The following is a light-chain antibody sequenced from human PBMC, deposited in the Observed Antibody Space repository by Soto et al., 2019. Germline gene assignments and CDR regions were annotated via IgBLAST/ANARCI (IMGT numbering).Light chain of an antibody. V-gene: IGLV2-23*01. CDR2: EDN. CDR3: CSYTVGDKVI. Sequence: QSALTQPASVSGSPGQSITISCTGTGSDVGTYILVSWYQQHPGKAPKLMIFEDNKRPSRVSNRFSGSKSGNTASLTISGLQAEDEADYFCCSYTVGDKVIFGGGTKVTVL. J-gene: IGLJ2*01. CDR1: GSDVGTYIL.